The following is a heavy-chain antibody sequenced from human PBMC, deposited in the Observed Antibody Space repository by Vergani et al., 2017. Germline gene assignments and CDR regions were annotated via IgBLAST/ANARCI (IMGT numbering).Heavy chain of an antibody. J-gene: IGHJ4*02. CDR2: INPSGGST. Sequence: VQLVQSGTEVKKPGASVKIACKTSGYTFTSYYMHWVRQAPGQGLEWMGIINPSGGSTSYAQKFQGRVTMTRDTSTSTVYMELSSLRSEDTAVYYCARASRVDTAMVDDYWGQGTLVTVSS. D-gene: IGHD5-18*01. CDR1: GYTFTSYY. CDR3: ARASRVDTAMVDDY. V-gene: IGHV1-46*01.